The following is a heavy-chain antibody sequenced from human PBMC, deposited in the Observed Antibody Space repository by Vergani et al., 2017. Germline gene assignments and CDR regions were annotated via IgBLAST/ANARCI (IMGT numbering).Heavy chain of an antibody. D-gene: IGHD2-21*01. CDR2: IYNRGKT. J-gene: IGHJ2*01. V-gene: IGHV4-38-2*01. CDR3: ARSQGDYWYFDL. CDR1: GYSIGSGFY. Sequence: QVRLEESGPGLVKPSETLPLTCSVSGYSIGSGFYWAWIRQSPGEGLQWLTSIYNRGKTYHNPSLKSRVSVSLDTSKNRFSLNLTSVTATDTAVYYCARSQGDYWYFDLWGPGSLVTVSS.